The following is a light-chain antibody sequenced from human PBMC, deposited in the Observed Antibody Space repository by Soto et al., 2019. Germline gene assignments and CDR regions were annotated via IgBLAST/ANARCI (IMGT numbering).Light chain of an antibody. Sequence: EIVLTQSPATLSLSPGERATLSCRASQSVSSYLAWYQQKPGQAPRLLIYDASNRATGIPARFSGSGSGTDFTLTINSLEPEDFAVYYCQQRSNWPPRTFGQGTKVEIK. CDR3: QQRSNWPPRT. CDR2: DAS. J-gene: IGKJ1*01. V-gene: IGKV3-11*01. CDR1: QSVSSY.